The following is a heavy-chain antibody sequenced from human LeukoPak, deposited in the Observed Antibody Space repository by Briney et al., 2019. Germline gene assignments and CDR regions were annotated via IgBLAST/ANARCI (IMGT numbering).Heavy chain of an antibody. D-gene: IGHD2-21*02. CDR1: GVSVSSGMYY. V-gene: IGHV4-61*09. Sequence: SETLSLTCTVSGVSVSSGMYYWTWIRQPAGEGLEWIGHIYTDETTNYNPSLTSRVTISLDKSKKQFSVKLTSVIAAETAVYYCAREGSPVTALYWYFDLWGRGTLVTVSS. CDR2: IYTDETT. J-gene: IGHJ2*01. CDR3: AREGSPVTALYWYFDL.